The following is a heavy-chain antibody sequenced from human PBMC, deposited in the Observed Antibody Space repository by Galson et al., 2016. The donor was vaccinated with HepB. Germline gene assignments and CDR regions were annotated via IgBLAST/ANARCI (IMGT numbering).Heavy chain of an antibody. Sequence: TLSLTCTVSGGSISSGGYYLSWIRQHPAKGLEWIGYIYNSGSAFYNPFLKSRVTMSVDTSKNQFSLKLSSVTAADTAIYYCATNVGYGLGVWGQGTTFTVSS. J-gene: IGHJ6*01. CDR3: ATNVGYGLGV. CDR2: IYNSGSA. V-gene: IGHV4-31*03. CDR1: GGSISSGGYY.